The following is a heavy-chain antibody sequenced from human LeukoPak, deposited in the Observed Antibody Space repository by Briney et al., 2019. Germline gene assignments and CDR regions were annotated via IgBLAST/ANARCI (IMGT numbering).Heavy chain of an antibody. D-gene: IGHD1-26*01. CDR3: ARTRGSHYADGFDL. CDR2: ISGSGGST. V-gene: IGHV3-23*01. Sequence: GGSLRLSCAASGFTFRNYAMSWVRQAPGKGLEWVSAISGSGGSTNYADSVKGRFTISRDNSKNTLYLQMNSLRVEDTGIYYCARTRGSHYADGFDLWGQGTMVTVSS. J-gene: IGHJ3*01. CDR1: GFTFRNYA.